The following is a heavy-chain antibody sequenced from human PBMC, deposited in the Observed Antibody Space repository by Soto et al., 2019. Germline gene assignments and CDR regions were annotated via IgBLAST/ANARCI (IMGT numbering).Heavy chain of an antibody. CDR3: ARVGHGDPRLDY. J-gene: IGHJ4*02. CDR1: GGSISSGGYY. D-gene: IGHD4-17*01. CDR2: IYYSGST. Sequence: QVQLQESGPGLVKPSQTLSLTCTVSGGSISSGGYYWSWIRQHPGKGLEWIGYIYYSGSTYHNPSLKSRVTIPVATSKNQFSLKLSSVTAADTAVYYCARVGHGDPRLDYWGQGTLVTVSS. V-gene: IGHV4-31*03.